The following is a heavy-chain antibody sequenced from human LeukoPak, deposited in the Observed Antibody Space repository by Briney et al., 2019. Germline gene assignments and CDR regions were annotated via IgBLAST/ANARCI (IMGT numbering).Heavy chain of an antibody. V-gene: IGHV3-11*06. CDR2: ISSSSSYT. CDR3: ARWGIQLWFSFDY. J-gene: IGHJ4*02. Sequence: GGSLRLSCVASGFXFSDYYISWIRQAPGKGLEWVSYISSSSSYTNYADSVKGRFTISRDNAKNSLYLQMNSLRAEDTAVYYCARWGIQLWFSFDYWGQGTLVTVSS. CDR1: GFXFSDYY. D-gene: IGHD5-18*01.